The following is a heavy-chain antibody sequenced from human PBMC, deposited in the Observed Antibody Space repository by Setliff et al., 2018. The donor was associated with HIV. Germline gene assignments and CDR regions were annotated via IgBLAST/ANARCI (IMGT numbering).Heavy chain of an antibody. CDR3: AAFFVTPMTTQDF. J-gene: IGHJ4*02. V-gene: IGHV4-38-2*02. CDR1: GYSISSGYY. Sequence: SETLSLTCSVSGYSISSGYYWNWIRQSPGVGLEWIAEIHHTGYINYNPSLRSRVSVSRDMSSNQFSLRLSSVTAADAAVYYCAAFFVTPMTTQDFWGQGTLVTVSS. CDR2: IHHTGYI. D-gene: IGHD4-4*01.